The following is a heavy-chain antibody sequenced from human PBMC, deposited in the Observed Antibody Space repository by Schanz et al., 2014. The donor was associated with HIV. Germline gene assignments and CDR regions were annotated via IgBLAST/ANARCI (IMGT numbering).Heavy chain of an antibody. CDR3: ARGAAEMATMTPWRY. D-gene: IGHD5-12*01. Sequence: QVQLVQSGAEVKKPGASVKVSCKASGYIFTSYYMHWVRQAPGQGLEWMGIINPRGGNTTDAQKFQGRVTMTTDTPTSTAYRDLRSLRAYDTAVYDCARGAAEMATMTPWRYWGQGTLVTVSS. V-gene: IGHV1-46*01. CDR2: INPRGGNT. CDR1: GYIFTSYY. J-gene: IGHJ4*02.